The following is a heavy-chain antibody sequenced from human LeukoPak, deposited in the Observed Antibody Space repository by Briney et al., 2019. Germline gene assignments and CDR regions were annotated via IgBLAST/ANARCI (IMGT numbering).Heavy chain of an antibody. CDR3: ARARHDRPYYYGSGSWDYYYGMDV. Sequence: PGGSLRLSCAATGFTFSNYAIHWGRQAPGKGLEWVAFISDDGSRQHYADSVKGRFTISRDNSKNTLNLQMNSLRAEDTAVYYCARARHDRPYYYGSGSWDYYYGMDVWGQGTTVTVSS. D-gene: IGHD3-10*01. CDR1: GFTFSNYA. CDR2: ISDDGSRQ. J-gene: IGHJ6*02. V-gene: IGHV3-30-3*01.